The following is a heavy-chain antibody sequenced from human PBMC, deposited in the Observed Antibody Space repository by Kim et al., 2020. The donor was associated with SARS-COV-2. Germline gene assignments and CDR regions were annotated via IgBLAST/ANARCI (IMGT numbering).Heavy chain of an antibody. CDR2: MNPNSGNT. D-gene: IGHD6-6*01. CDR1: GYTFTSYD. J-gene: IGHJ6*02. CDR3: ARAQYSSFPYYYYGMDV. V-gene: IGHV1-8*01. Sequence: ASVKVSCKASGYTFTSYDINWVRQATGQGLEWMGWMNPNSGNTGYAQKFQGRVTMTRNTSISTAYMELSSLRSEDTAVYYCARAQYSSFPYYYYGMDVWGQGTTVTVSS.